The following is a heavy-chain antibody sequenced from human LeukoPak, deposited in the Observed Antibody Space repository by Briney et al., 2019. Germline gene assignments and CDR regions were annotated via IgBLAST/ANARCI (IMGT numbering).Heavy chain of an antibody. Sequence: GGSLRLSRAASGFTFSSYSMNWVRQAPGKGLEWVSSISSSSSYIYYADSVKGRFTISRDNAKNSLYLQMNSLRAEDTAVYYCARDRFGELFSDYWGQGTLVTVSS. D-gene: IGHD3-10*01. J-gene: IGHJ4*02. CDR1: GFTFSSYS. V-gene: IGHV3-21*01. CDR2: ISSSSSYI. CDR3: ARDRFGELFSDY.